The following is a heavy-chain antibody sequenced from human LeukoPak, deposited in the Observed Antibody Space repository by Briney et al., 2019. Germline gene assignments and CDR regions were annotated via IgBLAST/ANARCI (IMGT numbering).Heavy chain of an antibody. CDR2: ISWNSGSI. J-gene: IGHJ3*02. V-gene: IGHV3-9*01. CDR3: AKDSGYSSSWYWRDDAFDI. CDR1: GFTFDDYA. Sequence: GGSLRLSCAASGFTFDDYAMHWVRQAPGKGLEWVSGISWNSGSIVYADSVKGRFTISRDNAKNSLYLQMNSLRAEDTALYYCAKDSGYSSSWYWRDDAFDIWGQGTMVTVSS. D-gene: IGHD6-13*01.